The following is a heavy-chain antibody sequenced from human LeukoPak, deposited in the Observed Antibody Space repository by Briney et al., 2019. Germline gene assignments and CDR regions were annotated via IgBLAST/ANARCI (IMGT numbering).Heavy chain of an antibody. CDR1: GGSISSGDYY. D-gene: IGHD3-3*01. J-gene: IGHJ6*03. V-gene: IGHV4-30-4*01. CDR3: ARDYDFWSGSPHRYYYYMDV. Sequence: SQTLSLTCTVSGGSISSGDYYWSWIRQPPGKGREWIGYIYYSGSTYYNPSLKSRVTISVDTSKNQFSLKLSSVTAADTAVYYCARDYDFWSGSPHRYYYYMDVWGKGTTVTVSS. CDR2: IYYSGST.